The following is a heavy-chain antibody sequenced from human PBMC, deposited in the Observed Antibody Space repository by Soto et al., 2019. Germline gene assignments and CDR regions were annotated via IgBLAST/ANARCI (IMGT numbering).Heavy chain of an antibody. Sequence: VESLKISCKGSGYSFTSYWIGWVRQMPGKGLEWMGIIYPGDSDTRYSPSFQGQVTISADKSISTAYLQWSSLKASDTAMYYCARHDLESGGNSYYYVMDVWGQGTTVTVSS. CDR3: ARHDLESGGNSYYYVMDV. D-gene: IGHD2-21*01. V-gene: IGHV5-51*01. CDR1: GYSFTSYW. CDR2: IYPGDSDT. J-gene: IGHJ6*02.